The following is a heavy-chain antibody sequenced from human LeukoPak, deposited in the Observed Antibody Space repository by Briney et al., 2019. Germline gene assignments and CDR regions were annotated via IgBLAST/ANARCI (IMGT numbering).Heavy chain of an antibody. D-gene: IGHD3-22*01. V-gene: IGHV4-4*07. J-gene: IGHJ2*01. CDR1: GGSISSYY. CDR2: IYTSGST. CDR3: ARSYYDSSGYYGYFDL. Sequence: SETLSLTCTVSGGSISSYYRSWIRQPAGKGLEWIGRIYTSGSTNYNPSLKSRVTMSVDTSKNQFSLKLSSVTAADTAVYYCARSYYDSSGYYGYFDLWGRGTLVTVSS.